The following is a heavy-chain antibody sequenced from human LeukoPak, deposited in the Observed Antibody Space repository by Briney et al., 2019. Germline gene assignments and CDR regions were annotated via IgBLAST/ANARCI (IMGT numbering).Heavy chain of an antibody. V-gene: IGHV3-23*01. CDR3: AKRHFDWSTHYYYGMDV. CDR1: GFTFSSYA. D-gene: IGHD3-9*01. Sequence: GASLRLSCAASGFTFSSYAMSWLRQAPGKGLEWVSGISGNAVNIFYADSVKGRFTISRDNSNNTLFLLMNSLRAEDTAVYYCAKRHFDWSTHYYYGMDVWGQGTTVTVSS. J-gene: IGHJ6*02. CDR2: ISGNAVNI.